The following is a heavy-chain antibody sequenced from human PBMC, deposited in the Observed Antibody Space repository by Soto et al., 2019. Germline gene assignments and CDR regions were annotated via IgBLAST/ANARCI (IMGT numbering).Heavy chain of an antibody. Sequence: PLSLPCDGSGGTSRTRGYTWSWIRQPRGKALEWIGHIYYSGSTFYNPSLRSRVTISVDMSKNQFSLKLRSVTAADTAVYYGARFTHSPKWFDPWGQGTLVTVSP. V-gene: IGHV4-30-2*03. D-gene: IGHD2-15*01. CDR3: ARFTHSPKWFDP. J-gene: IGHJ5*02. CDR2: IYYSGST. CDR1: GGTSRTRGYT.